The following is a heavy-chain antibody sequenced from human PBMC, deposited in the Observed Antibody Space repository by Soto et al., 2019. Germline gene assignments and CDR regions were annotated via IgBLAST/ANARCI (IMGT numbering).Heavy chain of an antibody. CDR2: IWFDVSNK. J-gene: IGHJ4*02. CDR1: GFTFSTYA. V-gene: IGHV3-33*01. Sequence: GGSLRLSCAASGFTFSTYAMHWVRQAPGKGLEWVAVIWFDVSNKYYPDSVKGRFTVSRDNSKSTLYLQMNSLRVEDTAVYYCAGDFAWGQRLADYIDYWGQGSRVSSSS. CDR3: AGDFAWGQRLADYIDY. D-gene: IGHD6-25*01.